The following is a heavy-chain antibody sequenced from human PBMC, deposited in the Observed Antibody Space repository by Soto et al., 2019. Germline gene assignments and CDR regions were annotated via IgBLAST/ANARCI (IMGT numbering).Heavy chain of an antibody. CDR3: ARLIVVVKDCYYYYYGMDV. CDR1: GGTFSSYA. D-gene: IGHD3-22*01. V-gene: IGHV1-69*01. Sequence: QVQLVQSGAEVKKPGSSVKVSCKASGGTFSSYAISWVRQAPGQGLEWMGGIIPIFGKANYAHKFQGRVTITADETTSTAYMELSSSRSDDTAVYYCARLIVVVKDCYYYYYGMDVWGQGTTVTVSS. J-gene: IGHJ6*02. CDR2: IIPIFGKA.